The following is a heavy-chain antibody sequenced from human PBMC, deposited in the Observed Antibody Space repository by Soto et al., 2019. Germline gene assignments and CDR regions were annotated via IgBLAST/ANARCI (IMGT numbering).Heavy chain of an antibody. CDR2: ISSSGSFM. D-gene: IGHD1-7*01. Sequence: GGSLRLSFAASGFSFSSDSMGWVRQAPGMGLEWVSSISSSGSFMNYADSVKGRFTISRDNAKNSLYLQMSGLKDEDTAVYYCARDPPTGTTLDWVDSWGKGTLVTVSS. J-gene: IGHJ5*01. CDR3: ARDPPTGTTLDWVDS. CDR1: GFSFSSDS. V-gene: IGHV3-21*01.